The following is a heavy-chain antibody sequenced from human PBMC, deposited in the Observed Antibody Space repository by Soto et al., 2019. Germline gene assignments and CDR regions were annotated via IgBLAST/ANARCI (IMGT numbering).Heavy chain of an antibody. Sequence: PWETLSLTCGVYGGSFSGYYWSWIRQPPGKGLEWIGEINHSGSTNYNPSLKSRVTISVDTSKNQFSLKLSSVTAADTAVYYCARVGPLTPYSSSWSYYYYGMDVWGQGTTVTVSS. J-gene: IGHJ6*02. CDR1: GGSFSGYY. CDR2: INHSGST. CDR3: ARVGPLTPYSSSWSYYYYGMDV. D-gene: IGHD6-13*01. V-gene: IGHV4-34*01.